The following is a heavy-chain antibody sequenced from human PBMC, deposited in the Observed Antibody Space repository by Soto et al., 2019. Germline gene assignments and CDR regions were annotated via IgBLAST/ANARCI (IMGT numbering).Heavy chain of an antibody. V-gene: IGHV4-59*12. Sequence: PSETLSLTCTVSGGSISSYYWSWIRQPPGKGLEWIGYIYYSGRTYYNPSLKSRVTISVDTSKNQFSLKLSSVTAADTAVYYCARFAKEENPKVGSWYYFDYWGQGTAVTVSS. CDR1: GGSISSYY. J-gene: IGHJ4*02. CDR2: IYYSGRT. CDR3: ARFAKEENPKVGSWYYFDY. D-gene: IGHD6-13*01.